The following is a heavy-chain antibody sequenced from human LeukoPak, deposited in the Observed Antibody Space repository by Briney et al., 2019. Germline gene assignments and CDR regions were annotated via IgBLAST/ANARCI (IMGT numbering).Heavy chain of an antibody. Sequence: ASVKVSCKASGYTFTGYYMHWVRQAPGQGLEWMGWINPNSGGTNYAQKFQGRVTMTRDTSISTAYMELGRLRSDDTAVYYCARDTYYDFWSGYYEIFGSTFDIWGQGTMVTVSS. CDR3: ARDTYYDFWSGYYEIFGSTFDI. J-gene: IGHJ3*02. D-gene: IGHD3-3*01. CDR1: GYTFTGYY. CDR2: INPNSGGT. V-gene: IGHV1-2*02.